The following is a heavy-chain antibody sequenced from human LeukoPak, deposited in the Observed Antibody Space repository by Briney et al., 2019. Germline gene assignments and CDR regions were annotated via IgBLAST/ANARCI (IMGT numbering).Heavy chain of an antibody. CDR3: ARDPRRWIVVVVAATLSPRFYYFDY. J-gene: IGHJ4*02. CDR1: GFTFSGSA. Sequence: GGSLRLSCAASGFTFSGSAMHWVRQAPGKGLEWVAVISYDGSNKYYADSVKGRFTISRDNSKNTLYLQMNSLRAEDTAVYYCARDPRRWIVVVVAATLSPRFYYFDYWGQGTLVTVSS. CDR2: ISYDGSNK. D-gene: IGHD2-15*01. V-gene: IGHV3-30-3*01.